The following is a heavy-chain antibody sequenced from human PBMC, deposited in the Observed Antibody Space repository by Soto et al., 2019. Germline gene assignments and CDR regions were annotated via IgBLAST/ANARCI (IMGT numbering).Heavy chain of an antibody. CDR1: GFTFSSYA. D-gene: IGHD3-10*01. CDR2: ISGSGGST. Sequence: EVQLLESGGGLVQPGGSLRLSCAASGFTFSSYAMSWVRQAPGKGLEWVSAISGSGGSTYYADSMKGRFTISRDNSKNTLYLQMNSLRSEDTAVYYCAKVEGSGSKGLDVWGQGTTVTVSS. V-gene: IGHV3-23*01. CDR3: AKVEGSGSKGLDV. J-gene: IGHJ6*02.